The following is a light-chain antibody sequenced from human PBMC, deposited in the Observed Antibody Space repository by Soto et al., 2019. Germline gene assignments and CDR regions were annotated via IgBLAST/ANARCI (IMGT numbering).Light chain of an antibody. CDR2: AAS. V-gene: IGKV3D-15*01. Sequence: ETVMTQSPVTLSVSPGDTVTLSCRASQRVSSHLAWYQQKPGQAPRLLIYAASARATGIPARFSGSGSGTEFTLSISSLQSEDSAVYYCQQYNNWPPITFGQGTRLEIK. CDR1: QRVSSH. CDR3: QQYNNWPPIT. J-gene: IGKJ5*01.